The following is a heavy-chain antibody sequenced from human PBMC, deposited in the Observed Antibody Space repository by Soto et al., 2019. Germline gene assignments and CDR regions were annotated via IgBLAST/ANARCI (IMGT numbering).Heavy chain of an antibody. CDR1: GGSISSYY. J-gene: IGHJ5*02. CDR3: ARHGRGHDFWSGYYAWFDP. V-gene: IGHV4-59*08. CDR2: IYYSGST. D-gene: IGHD3-3*01. Sequence: PSETLSLTCTVSGGSISSYYWSWIRQPPGKGLEWIGYIYYSGSTNYNPSLKSRVTISVDTSMNQFSLKLSSVTAADTAVYYCARHGRGHDFWSGYYAWFDPWGQGTLVTVSS.